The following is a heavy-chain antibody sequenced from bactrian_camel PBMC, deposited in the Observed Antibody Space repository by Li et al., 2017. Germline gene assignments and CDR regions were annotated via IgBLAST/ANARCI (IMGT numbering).Heavy chain of an antibody. CDR2: LASDGSS. Sequence: HVQLVESGGGSVQAGGSLRLSCAFDAYTPANVRMAWFRQAPGKEREGVASLASDGSSIYADSVKGRFTISKDNAKNTLYLQMNSLNPDDTGVYTCAADSIQWTGCSATSPGDYDYWGPGTQVTVS. V-gene: IGHV3S53*01. CDR3: AADSIQWTGCSATSPGDYDY. J-gene: IGHJ4*01. CDR1: AYTPANVR. D-gene: IGHD3*01.